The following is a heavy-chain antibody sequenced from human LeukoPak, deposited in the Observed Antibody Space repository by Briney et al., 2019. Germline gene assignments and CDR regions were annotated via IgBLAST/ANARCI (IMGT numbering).Heavy chain of an antibody. V-gene: IGHV3-30*18. Sequence: PGRSLRLSCAASGFTFSSYGMHWVRQAPGKGLEWVAVISYDGSNKYYADSVKGRFTISRDNSKNTLYLQMNSLRAEDTAVYYRAKDGGDYWGQGTLVTVSS. CDR2: ISYDGSNK. CDR1: GFTFSSYG. J-gene: IGHJ4*02. CDR3: AKDGGDY. D-gene: IGHD3-16*01.